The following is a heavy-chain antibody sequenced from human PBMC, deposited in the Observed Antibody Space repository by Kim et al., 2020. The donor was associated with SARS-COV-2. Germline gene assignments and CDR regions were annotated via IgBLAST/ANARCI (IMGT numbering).Heavy chain of an antibody. V-gene: IGHV4-34*01. CDR2: INHSGST. CDR1: GGSFSGYY. D-gene: IGHD1-26*01. CDR3: ARGWVLRVGAHDFDY. J-gene: IGHJ4*02. Sequence: SETLSLTCAVYGGSFSGYYWSWIRQPPGKGLEWIGEINHSGSTNYNPSLKSRVTISVDTSKNQFSLKLSSVTAADTAVYYCARGWVLRVGAHDFDYWGQGTLVTVSS.